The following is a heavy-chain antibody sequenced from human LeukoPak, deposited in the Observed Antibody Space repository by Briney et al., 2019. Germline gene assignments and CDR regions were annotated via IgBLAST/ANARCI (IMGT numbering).Heavy chain of an antibody. J-gene: IGHJ5*02. Sequence: SVKVSCKASGGTFSSYAISWVRQAPGQGLEWMGGIIPIFGTANYAQKFQGRVTITADESTSTAYMELSSLRSEDTAVYYCASKGSAYCGGDCYSSWGQGTLVTVSS. CDR1: GGTFSSYA. D-gene: IGHD2-21*02. CDR2: IIPIFGTA. CDR3: ASKGSAYCGGDCYSS. V-gene: IGHV1-69*13.